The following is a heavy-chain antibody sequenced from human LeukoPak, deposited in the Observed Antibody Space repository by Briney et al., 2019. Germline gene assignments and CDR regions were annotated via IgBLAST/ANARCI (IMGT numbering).Heavy chain of an antibody. V-gene: IGHV1-2*02. J-gene: IGHJ4*02. D-gene: IGHD6-13*01. Sequence: ASVKVSSKASGYTFTGYSMHWVRQAPGQGLEWMGWINPNSGGTKYAQKFQGRVTMTRDTSISTAYMELSRLTSDDTAVYYCARAVNCWYSSFDYWGQGTLVTVSS. CDR3: ARAVNCWYSSFDY. CDR1: GYTFTGYS. CDR2: INPNSGGT.